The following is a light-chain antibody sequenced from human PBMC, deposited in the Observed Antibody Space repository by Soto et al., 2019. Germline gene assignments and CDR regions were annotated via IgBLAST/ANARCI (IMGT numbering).Light chain of an antibody. CDR3: CSYAHSSTVV. J-gene: IGLJ2*01. V-gene: IGLV2-23*01. CDR2: EGT. CDR1: SSDVGGYNL. Sequence: QSALTQPASVSGSPGQSITISCTGTSSDVGGYNLVSWYQHHPGTAPKLMIYEGTKRPSGVSNRFSGSKSGNTASLTISGLQAEDEADYYCCSYAHSSTVVFGGGTKLTVL.